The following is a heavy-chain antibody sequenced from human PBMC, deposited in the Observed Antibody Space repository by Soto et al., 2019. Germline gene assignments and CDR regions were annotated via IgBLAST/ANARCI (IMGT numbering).Heavy chain of an antibody. CDR1: GGSISSSSYY. Sequence: QLQLQESGPGLVKPSETLSLTCTVSGGSISSSSYYWCWIRQPPGKGLEWIGSISYSWGTYYNPSLKSRVTISVDTSKNQFSLKLSSVTAADTAVYYCARHPIAVAGEPIDYWGQGTLVTVSS. J-gene: IGHJ4*02. D-gene: IGHD6-19*01. CDR2: ISYSWGT. V-gene: IGHV4-39*01. CDR3: ARHPIAVAGEPIDY.